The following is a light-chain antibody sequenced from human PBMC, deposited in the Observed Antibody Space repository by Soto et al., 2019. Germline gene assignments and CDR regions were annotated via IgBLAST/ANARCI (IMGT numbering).Light chain of an antibody. V-gene: IGKV3-15*01. CDR1: RSVGSN. Sequence: EIVMTQSPATLSVSPGERVTLSCRASRSVGSNLAWYQQKPGQAPRLLIYGASSRATGTPARFSGSGSGTEFTLTISSLQTEDFAVYYCQQYNNWWTFGQGTRWIS. CDR2: GAS. CDR3: QQYNNWWT. J-gene: IGKJ1*01.